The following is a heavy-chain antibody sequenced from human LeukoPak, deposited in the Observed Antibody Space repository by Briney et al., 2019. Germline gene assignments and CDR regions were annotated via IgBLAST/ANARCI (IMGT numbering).Heavy chain of an antibody. V-gene: IGHV4-34*01. D-gene: IGHD4-23*01. CDR2: INHSGST. J-gene: IGHJ6*03. CDR1: GGSFSGYY. CDR3: ARYAYGGNSWYYYYMDV. Sequence: SETLSLTCAVYGGSFSGYYWSWIRQPPGKGLEWIGEINHSGSTNYNPSLKSRVTISVDTSKNQFSLKLSSVTAADTAVYYCARYAYGGNSWYYYYMDVWGQGTLVTVSS.